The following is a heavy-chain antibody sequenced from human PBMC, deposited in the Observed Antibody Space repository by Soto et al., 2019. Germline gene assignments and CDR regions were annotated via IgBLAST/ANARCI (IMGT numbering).Heavy chain of an antibody. J-gene: IGHJ4*02. D-gene: IGHD4-17*01. CDR3: ASLCWGDYTWEY. CDR2: VYRSGSS. CDR1: GGSIIRNY. V-gene: IGHV4-59*01. Sequence: PSETVSPTCTVAGGSIIRNYWSWNQQPPAKGLESIGYVYRSGSSNYNPFLELRVTIAVDTSKNHFSLKLSSATAADTAVSCGASLCWGDYTWEYWGQGTLVTVSS.